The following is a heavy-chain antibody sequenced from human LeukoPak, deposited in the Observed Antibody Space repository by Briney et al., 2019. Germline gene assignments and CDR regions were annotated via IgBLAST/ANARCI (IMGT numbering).Heavy chain of an antibody. CDR2: VFSSGST. J-gene: IGHJ4*01. V-gene: IGHV4-59*11. CDR3: AREYDY. Sequence: SETLSLTCNFSAVSTSRHFWSWIRQTPEKGLEWLGHVFSSGSTNYNPSLKSRITISLDTSKHQFSLTLNSVTAADTAVYYCAREYDYWGLGTLVTVSS. CDR1: AVSTSRHF.